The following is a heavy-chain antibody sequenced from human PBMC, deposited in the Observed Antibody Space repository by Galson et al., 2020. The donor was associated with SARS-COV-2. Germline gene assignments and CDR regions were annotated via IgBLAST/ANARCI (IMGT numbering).Heavy chain of an antibody. Sequence: GGSLRLSCAASGFTFSSYSMNWVRQALGKGLEWVSYISSSSSTIYYADSVKGRFTISRDNAKNSLYLQMNSLRAEDTAVYYCARALTVVSRGRVSDYWGQGTLVTVSS. CDR1: GFTFSSYS. CDR3: ARALTVVSRGRVSDY. V-gene: IGHV3-48*04. D-gene: IGHD2-15*01. J-gene: IGHJ4*02. CDR2: ISSSSSTI.